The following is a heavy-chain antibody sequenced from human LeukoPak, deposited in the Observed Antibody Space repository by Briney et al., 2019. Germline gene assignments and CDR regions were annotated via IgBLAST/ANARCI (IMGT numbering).Heavy chain of an antibody. D-gene: IGHD3-16*01. J-gene: IGHJ4*02. CDR2: MYNSGPP. Sequence: SETLSLTCSLSGDSIESYFWTWIRQPRGKGPEWVGYMYNSGPPNYNPSLKSRVTISGDTTKNVFSLNLQSVTAADSAIYYCAALPYTTAWREYWGQGALVTVSS. V-gene: IGHV4-59*13. CDR3: AALPYTTAWREY. CDR1: GDSIESYF.